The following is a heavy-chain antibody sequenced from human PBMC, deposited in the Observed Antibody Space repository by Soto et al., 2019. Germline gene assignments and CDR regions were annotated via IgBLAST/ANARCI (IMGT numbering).Heavy chain of an antibody. CDR3: ARQSRSYYYYYGMDV. CDR1: GYTFTSYG. Sequence: ASVKVSCKASGYTFTSYGISWVRQAPGQGLEWIGWISAYNGNTNYAQKLQGRVTMTTDTSTSTAYMELRSLRSDDTAVYYCARQSRSYYYYYGMDVWGQGTTVTVSS. V-gene: IGHV1-18*01. D-gene: IGHD1-26*01. J-gene: IGHJ6*02. CDR2: ISAYNGNT.